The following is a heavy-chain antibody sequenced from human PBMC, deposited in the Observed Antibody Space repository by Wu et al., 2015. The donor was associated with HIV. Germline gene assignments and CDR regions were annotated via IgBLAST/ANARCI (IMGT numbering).Heavy chain of an antibody. D-gene: IGHD2-15*01. J-gene: IGHJ6*04. Sequence: QVQLVQSGAEVKKPGASVRVSCQASGYNFASYGINWVRQTPGQGLEWMGYISGYKGNINEDAADSTLTNRYINRHSVNMDLRNLRPEDSGTYFCARESPPRTVLYLDVWGGGNDGRRLI. CDR1: GYNFASYG. V-gene: IGHV1-18*01. CDR2: ISGYKGNI. CDR3: ARESPPRTVLYLDV.